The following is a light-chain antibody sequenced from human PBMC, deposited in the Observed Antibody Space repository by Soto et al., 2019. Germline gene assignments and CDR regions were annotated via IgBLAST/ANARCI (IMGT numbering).Light chain of an antibody. CDR1: QSVGRW. Sequence: DIQMTQSPSTLSASVGDRVTITCRASQSVGRWLAWYQQKPGKAPTVLIYKASTLKYGVPSRFSGSGAGTEFTLTITSLQPDVFANYFCQQYETYSTFGQGTTVEIK. V-gene: IGKV1-5*03. J-gene: IGKJ1*01. CDR2: KAS. CDR3: QQYETYST.